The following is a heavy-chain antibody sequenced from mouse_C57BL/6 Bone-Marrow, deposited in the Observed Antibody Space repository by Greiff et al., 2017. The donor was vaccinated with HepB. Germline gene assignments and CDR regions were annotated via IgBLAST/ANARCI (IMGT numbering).Heavy chain of an antibody. CDR2: IYPRDGST. CDR3: VITTAMDY. Sequence: VQLHQSGPELVKPGASVKLSCTASGYTFTSYDINWVKQRPGQGLEWIGWIYPRDGSTKYNEKFKGKATLTVDTSSSTAYMELHSLTSEDSAVYVCVITTAMDYWGQGNAVTVSS. CDR1: GYTFTSYD. D-gene: IGHD1-1*01. J-gene: IGHJ4*01. V-gene: IGHV1-85*01.